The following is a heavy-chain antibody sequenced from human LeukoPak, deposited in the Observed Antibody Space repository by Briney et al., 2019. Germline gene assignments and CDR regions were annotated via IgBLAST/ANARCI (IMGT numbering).Heavy chain of an antibody. CDR2: IYSGGST. CDR1: GFTVSSNY. J-gene: IGHJ4*02. Sequence: GGSLRLSCAASGFTVSSNYMSWVRQAPGKGLEWVSVIYSGGSTYYADSVKGRFTISRDNSKNTLYLQMNSLRAEDTAVYYCAREPYYDILTGYYLDYWGQGTLVTVSS. V-gene: IGHV3-66*01. D-gene: IGHD3-9*01. CDR3: AREPYYDILTGYYLDY.